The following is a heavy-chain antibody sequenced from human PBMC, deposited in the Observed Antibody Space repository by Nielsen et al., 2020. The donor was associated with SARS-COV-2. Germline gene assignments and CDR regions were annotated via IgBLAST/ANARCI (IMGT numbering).Heavy chain of an antibody. V-gene: IGHV3-23*01. CDR1: GFTFSSYG. CDR3: ARDPPWFDP. Sequence: GESLKISCAASGFTFSSYGMHWVRQAPGKGLEWVSGISGNDNSTFYADSVKGRFTISRDNSKNTVFLQMDGLRADDTATYYCARDPPWFDPWGQGTLATVSS. J-gene: IGHJ5*02. CDR2: ISGNDNST.